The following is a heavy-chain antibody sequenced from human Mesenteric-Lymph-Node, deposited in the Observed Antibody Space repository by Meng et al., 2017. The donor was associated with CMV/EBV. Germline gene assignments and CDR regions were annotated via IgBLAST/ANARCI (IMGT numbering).Heavy chain of an antibody. J-gene: IGHJ5*02. CDR1: VV. Sequence: VVLGWFPQPPVKAMERLALVSSDGDKRYSPSLKFRLTITKDTSNDQVVLTLTNVDPVDTATYYCAHGKRRGIYCTSTNCYPGAFDPWGQGTLVTVSS. CDR2: VSSDGDK. CDR3: AHGKRRGIYCTSTNCYPGAFDP. V-gene: IGHV2-5*02. D-gene: IGHD2-2*01.